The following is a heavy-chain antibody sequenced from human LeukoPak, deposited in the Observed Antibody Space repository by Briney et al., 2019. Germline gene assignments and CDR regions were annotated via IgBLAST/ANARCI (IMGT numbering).Heavy chain of an antibody. CDR1: GFTFDDYA. V-gene: IGHV3-9*01. CDR2: ISWNSGSI. CDR3: AKARAHPYYFDY. J-gene: IGHJ4*02. Sequence: PGRSLRLSCAASGFTFDDYAMHWVRQAPGKGLEWVSGISWNSGSIGYADSVKGRFTISRDNAKNSLYLQMNSLRAEDTALYYCAKARAHPYYFDYWGQGTLVTVSS.